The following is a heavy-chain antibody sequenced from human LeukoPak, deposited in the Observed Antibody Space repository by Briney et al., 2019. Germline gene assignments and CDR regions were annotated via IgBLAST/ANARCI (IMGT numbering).Heavy chain of an antibody. CDR3: AKGLYYDILTGNWFDP. CDR2: ITWNSDST. CDR1: GFNFDYYA. Sequence: GRSLRLSCAASGFNFDYYAMHWVRLVPGKGLEWVAGITWNSDSTGYGDSVKGRFIISRDNAQNSLYLEMSSLRAEDTAFYYCAKGLYYDILTGNWFDPWGQGTLVIVSS. D-gene: IGHD3-9*01. J-gene: IGHJ5*02. V-gene: IGHV3-9*01.